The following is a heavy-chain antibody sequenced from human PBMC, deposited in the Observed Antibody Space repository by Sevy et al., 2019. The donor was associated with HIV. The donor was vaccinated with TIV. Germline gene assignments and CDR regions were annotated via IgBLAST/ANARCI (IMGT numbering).Heavy chain of an antibody. J-gene: IGHJ3*02. V-gene: IGHV3-48*02. Sequence: GGSLRLSCAASGFTFSSYSMNWVRQAPGKGLEWVSYISSSSSTIYYADSVKGRFTISRDNAKNSLYLQMNSLRDEDTAVYYCASDGVGVTVGAFDIWGQGTMVTVSS. CDR3: ASDGVGVTVGAFDI. CDR2: ISSSSSTI. CDR1: GFTFSSYS. D-gene: IGHD1-26*01.